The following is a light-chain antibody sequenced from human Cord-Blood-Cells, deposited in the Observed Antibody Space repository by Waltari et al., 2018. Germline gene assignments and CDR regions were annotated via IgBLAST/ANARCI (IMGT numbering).Light chain of an antibody. CDR3: QQYNNWPPYS. CDR1: QSGSSN. V-gene: IGKV3-15*01. CDR2: GAS. J-gene: IGKJ2*03. Sequence: EIVMTQSPDTLSVSPGASATLSCRASQSGSSNLASYQQKPGQAPRLLIYGASTRATGSPARFSGSGSWTEFTLTISSLQSEDFAVYYCQQYNNWPPYSFGQGTKLEIK.